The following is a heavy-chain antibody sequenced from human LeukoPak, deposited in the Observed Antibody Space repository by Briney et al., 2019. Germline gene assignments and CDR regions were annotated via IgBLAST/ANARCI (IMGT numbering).Heavy chain of an antibody. Sequence: GGSLRLSCAASGFTFSTYGMHWVRQAPGKGLEWVAVISYDGSNEYYADSVEGRFTISRDNSKNTLSLQMNSLRAEDTAVYYCAKDEGVSYCGGDCYSGFQHWGQGTLVTVSS. V-gene: IGHV3-30*18. CDR2: ISYDGSNE. J-gene: IGHJ1*01. CDR1: GFTFSTYG. D-gene: IGHD2-21*02. CDR3: AKDEGVSYCGGDCYSGFQH.